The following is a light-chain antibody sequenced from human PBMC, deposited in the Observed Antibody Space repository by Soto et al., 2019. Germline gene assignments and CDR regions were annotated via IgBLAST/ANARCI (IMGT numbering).Light chain of an antibody. Sequence: EMVITQSPATLSVSPGERATLSCRASQSVSSNLAWYQQKPGQAPRLLIYDASIRATGIPARFSGSGSETDFTLTISSLEPEDFAVYYCQQRASWVTFGQGTRLETK. CDR3: QQRASWVT. J-gene: IGKJ5*01. V-gene: IGKV3-11*01. CDR1: QSVSSN. CDR2: DAS.